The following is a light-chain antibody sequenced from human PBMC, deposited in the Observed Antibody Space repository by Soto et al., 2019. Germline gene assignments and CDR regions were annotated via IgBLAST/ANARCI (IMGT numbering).Light chain of an antibody. CDR1: QSISSY. Sequence: EIVLTQSPATLSLSPGERATLSCRASQSISSYLAWYQQKPDQAPRLLIYDASNRATGIPARFSGSGSGTDFTLTISSLEPEDFAVYYGQQRSTWQVTFGPGTKVDIK. J-gene: IGKJ3*01. V-gene: IGKV3-11*01. CDR2: DAS. CDR3: QQRSTWQVT.